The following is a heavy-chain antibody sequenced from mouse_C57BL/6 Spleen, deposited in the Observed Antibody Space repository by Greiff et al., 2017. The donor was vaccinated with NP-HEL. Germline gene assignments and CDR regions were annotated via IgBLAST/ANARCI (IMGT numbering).Heavy chain of an antibody. Sequence: EVQGVESGGGLVKPGGSLKLSCAASGFTFSSYAMSWVRQTPEKRLEWVATISDGGSYTYYPDNVKGRFTISRDNAKNNLYLQMSHLKSEDTAMYYCARGGYGSSRYFDVWGTGTTVTVSS. CDR1: GFTFSSYA. J-gene: IGHJ1*03. D-gene: IGHD1-1*01. CDR3: ARGGYGSSRYFDV. V-gene: IGHV5-4*01. CDR2: ISDGGSYT.